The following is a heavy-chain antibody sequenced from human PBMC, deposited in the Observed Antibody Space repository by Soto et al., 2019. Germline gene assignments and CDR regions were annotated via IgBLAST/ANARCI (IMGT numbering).Heavy chain of an antibody. D-gene: IGHD6-13*01. V-gene: IGHV1-69*01. CDR2: IISIFGTA. CDR1: GGTFSSYA. J-gene: IGHJ4*02. Sequence: QVQLVQSGAEVKKPGSSVKVSCKASGGTFSSYAISWVRQAPGQGLEWMGGIISIFGTANYAQKFQGRVTITPDESMSTAYMELRSLRSEDTAVYYCATGCRYSSSWYTPYYFDYWGQGTLVTVSS. CDR3: ATGCRYSSSWYTPYYFDY.